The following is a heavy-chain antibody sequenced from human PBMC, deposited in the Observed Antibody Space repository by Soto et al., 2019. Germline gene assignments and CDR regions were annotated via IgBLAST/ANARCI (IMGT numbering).Heavy chain of an antibody. D-gene: IGHD5-12*01. CDR3: ARDQIDVATSFDY. J-gene: IGHJ4*02. V-gene: IGHV3-21*01. CDR1: GFTFSSYA. Sequence: GGSLRLSCAASGFTFSSYAMSWVRQAPGKGLEWVSAISGSSSYIYYADSVKGRFTISRDNAKNSLYLQMNSLRAEDTAVYYCARDQIDVATSFDYWGQGTLVTVSS. CDR2: ISGSSSYI.